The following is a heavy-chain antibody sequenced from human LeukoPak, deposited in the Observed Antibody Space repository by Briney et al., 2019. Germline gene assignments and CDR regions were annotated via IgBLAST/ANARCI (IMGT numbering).Heavy chain of an antibody. Sequence: EASVKVSCKSSGYTFRDYFLHWVRQAPGQGLEWMGWINPNSGGTKYAQKFQGRVTMTRDTSINTAYMELSSLRSDDTAVYYCARRSIRITMIVVVSDAFDIWGQGTMVTVSS. CDR3: ARRSIRITMIVVVSDAFDI. CDR1: GYTFRDYF. CDR2: INPNSGGT. J-gene: IGHJ3*02. D-gene: IGHD3-22*01. V-gene: IGHV1-2*02.